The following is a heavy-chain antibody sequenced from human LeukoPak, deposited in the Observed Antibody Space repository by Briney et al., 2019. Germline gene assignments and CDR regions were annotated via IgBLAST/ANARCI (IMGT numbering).Heavy chain of an antibody. D-gene: IGHD2-8*01. CDR1: GGSITSTNW. J-gene: IGHJ4*02. V-gene: IGHV4-4*02. CDR2: ISPSGLT. Sequence: SEPLSLTCGVSGGSITSTNWWSWVRQPPGQGLEWIGEISPSGLTNYNPSLKSRVTMALDKSKNHLSLNLTSVTAADTAVYYCSRENGAFSPFGYWGQGTLVTVPS. CDR3: SRENGAFSPFGY.